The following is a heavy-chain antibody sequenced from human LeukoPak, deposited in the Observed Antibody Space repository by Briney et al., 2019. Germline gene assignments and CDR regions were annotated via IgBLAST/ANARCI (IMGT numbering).Heavy chain of an antibody. CDR3: ATLAAAVSYFDY. V-gene: IGHV1-69*04. CDR2: IIPILGIA. Sequence: SVKVPCKASGGTFSSYAISWVRQAPGQGLEWMGRIIPILGIANYAQKFQGRVTITAGKSTSTAYMELSSLRSEDTAVYYCATLAAAVSYFDYWGQGTLVTVSS. D-gene: IGHD6-13*01. CDR1: GGTFSSYA. J-gene: IGHJ4*02.